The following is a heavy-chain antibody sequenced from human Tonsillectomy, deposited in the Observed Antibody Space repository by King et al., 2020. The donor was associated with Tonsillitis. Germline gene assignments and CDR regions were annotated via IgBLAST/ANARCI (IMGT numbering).Heavy chain of an antibody. CDR3: TRERVTASWFDP. D-gene: IGHD5-18*01. CDR1: GFTFSNYA. J-gene: IGHJ5*02. V-gene: IGHV3-49*04. CDR2: IRSKAYGGTT. Sequence: VQLVESGGGLVQPGRSLRLSCATSGFTFSNYAMSWVRQAPGKGLEWVSVIRSKAYGGTTENAASVKGRFNISRDDLKSIVYLQINSLKTEDTAVYYCTRERVTASWFDPWGQGTLVTVSS.